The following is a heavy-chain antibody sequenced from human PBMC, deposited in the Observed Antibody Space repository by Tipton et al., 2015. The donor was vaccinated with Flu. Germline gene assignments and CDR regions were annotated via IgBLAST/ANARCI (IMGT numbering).Heavy chain of an antibody. D-gene: IGHD3-9*01. CDR2: INHSGST. Sequence: TLSLTCAVYGGSFSGYYWSWIRQPPGKGLEWIGEINHSGSTNYNPSLKSRVTISVDTSKNQFSLKLSSVTAADTAVYYCASANFDWFVFDYWGQGTLVTVSS. CDR3: ASANFDWFVFDY. J-gene: IGHJ4*02. CDR1: GGSFSGYY. V-gene: IGHV4-34*01.